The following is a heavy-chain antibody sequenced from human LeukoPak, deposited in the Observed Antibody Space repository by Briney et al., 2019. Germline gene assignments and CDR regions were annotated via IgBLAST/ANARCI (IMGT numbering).Heavy chain of an antibody. CDR2: IYWDGDN. Sequence: SGPTLVNPTQTLTLTCTFSGFSLSTSGVGVGWFRQPPGKALEWLALIYWDGDNRYSSSLKSRLTITKGTSKKQVVLTMTNMDPVDTATYYCAHSPWTRVSDRYYFGSWGQGTLVPVSS. J-gene: IGHJ4*02. CDR1: GFSLSTSGVG. V-gene: IGHV2-5*02. D-gene: IGHD1-1*01. CDR3: AHSPWTRVSDRYYFGS.